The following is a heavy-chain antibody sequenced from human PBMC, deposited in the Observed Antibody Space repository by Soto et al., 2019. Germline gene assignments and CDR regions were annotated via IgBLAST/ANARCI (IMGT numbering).Heavy chain of an antibody. CDR1: VESIIRYW. V-gene: IGHV4-4*07. Sequence: LSVTCGLSVESIIRYWWRWIRQPAEKGLEWIGRLYSSGTTDDNPSFNGRATMSVETSKNQFSLKLSSVTAADTAVYQCARDIGSYAYEEGYWRQGSQVTVSS. CDR2: LYSSGTT. J-gene: IGHJ4*02. CDR3: ARDIGSYAYEEGY. D-gene: IGHD3-10*01.